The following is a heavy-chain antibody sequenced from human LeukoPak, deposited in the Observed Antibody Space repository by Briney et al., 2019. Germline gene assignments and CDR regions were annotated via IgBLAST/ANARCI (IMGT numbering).Heavy chain of an antibody. CDR1: GGSISSYY. D-gene: IGHD1-26*01. J-gene: IGHJ5*02. CDR3: ARVRGGATENWSDP. CDR2: IYTSGST. V-gene: IGHV4-4*07. Sequence: SETLSLTCTVSGGSISSYYWSWIRQPAGKGLEWIGRIYTSGSTNYNPSLKSRVTMSVDTSKNQFSLQLNSVTPEDTAVYYCARVRGGATENWSDPWGQGTLVTVSS.